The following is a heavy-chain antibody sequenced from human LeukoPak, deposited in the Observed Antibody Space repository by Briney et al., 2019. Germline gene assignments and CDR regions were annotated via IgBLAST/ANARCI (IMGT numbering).Heavy chain of an antibody. J-gene: IGHJ4*02. CDR3: TRTVLDCKNGVCYDY. Sequence: GASVKDSCKPSGYTFTDDGISCVRQGPEQGREWRGWISPYNGNTIYAQKLQGRGTVTTDTSTSTAYMELRSLRSDDTAVYYCTRTVLDCKNGVCYDYWGQGTLVTVSS. CDR2: ISPYNGNT. V-gene: IGHV1-18*01. CDR1: GYTFTDDG. D-gene: IGHD2-8*01.